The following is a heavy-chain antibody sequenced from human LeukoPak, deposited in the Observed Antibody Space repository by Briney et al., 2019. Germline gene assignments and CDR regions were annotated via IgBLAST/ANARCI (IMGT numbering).Heavy chain of an antibody. J-gene: IGHJ5*01. CDR1: GFTFSNYA. CDR2: IYTDGNT. V-gene: IGHV3-53*01. D-gene: IGHD4-23*01. CDR3: ARVSGRGGWLVS. Sequence: GGSLRLSCAASGFTFSNYAMTWVRQAPGKGLEWVSVIYTDGNTYYADSVKGRFTIARDNSKNTLYLQINSLRVEDTALYYCARVSGRGGWLVSWGQGTLVTVSS.